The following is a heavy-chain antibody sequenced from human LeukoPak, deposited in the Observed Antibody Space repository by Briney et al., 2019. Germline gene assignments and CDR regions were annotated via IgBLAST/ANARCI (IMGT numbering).Heavy chain of an antibody. D-gene: IGHD3-22*01. CDR3: ARDDDTSGHYSHAGY. CDR1: GFSFSPYG. Sequence: GRSLRLFRAASGFSFSPYGMQWVRQAPAKGLEGVAEICHDGYKEFFADSVKGRFPISKDNSKTTVYLQTNTLRAQDTAVYYCARDDDTSGHYSHAGYWGQGTLVTVSS. J-gene: IGHJ4*02. V-gene: IGHV3-33*04. CDR2: ICHDGYKE.